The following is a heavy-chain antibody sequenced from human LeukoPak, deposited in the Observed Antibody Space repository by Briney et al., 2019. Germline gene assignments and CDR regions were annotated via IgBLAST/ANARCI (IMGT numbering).Heavy chain of an antibody. CDR3: ARGRQGAKTRYFDL. D-gene: IGHD1-26*01. V-gene: IGHV3-64*01. CDR1: GIIFSNYA. CDR2: ISSDGGST. Sequence: TGGSLRLSCAASGIIFSNYAMHWVRQGPGKGLECISTISSDGGSTYYANSVKGRFTISGDNSKNTLYLQMGSLRAEDMAVYYCARGRQGAKTRYFDLWGRGTRVTVSS. J-gene: IGHJ2*01.